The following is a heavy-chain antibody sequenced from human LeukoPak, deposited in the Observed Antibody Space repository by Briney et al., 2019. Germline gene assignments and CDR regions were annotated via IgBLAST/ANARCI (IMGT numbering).Heavy chain of an antibody. Sequence: GGSLRLSCAASGFTFSSYSMNWVRQAPGKGLEWASYISGTSSPRYYADSVKGRFTITRDNAKNSLYLQMNSLRAEDTAVYYCARDVYGDYAIDYWGQGTLVTVSS. J-gene: IGHJ4*02. V-gene: IGHV3-48*04. CDR1: GFTFSSYS. D-gene: IGHD4-17*01. CDR2: ISGTSSPR. CDR3: ARDVYGDYAIDY.